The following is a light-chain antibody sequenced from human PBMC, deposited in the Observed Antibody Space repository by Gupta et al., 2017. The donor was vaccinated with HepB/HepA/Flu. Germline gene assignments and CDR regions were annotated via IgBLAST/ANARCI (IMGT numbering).Light chain of an antibody. CDR3: SSDTSSSTYV. CDR2: DVI. V-gene: IGLV2-14*03. J-gene: IGLJ1*01. Sequence: QPALTQPASVSGSPGQSITISCTGTSSDVGSYNYVSWYQQHPGSAHKLMNYDVIKRPAGVASRFSGSKSGNTASLTISGHQAEDEADYYCSSDTSSSTYVFGTGTKVTVL. CDR1: SSDVGSYNY.